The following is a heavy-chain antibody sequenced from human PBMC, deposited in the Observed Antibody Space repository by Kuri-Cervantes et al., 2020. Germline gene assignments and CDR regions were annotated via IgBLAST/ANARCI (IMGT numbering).Heavy chain of an antibody. CDR1: GYTFTSYY. CDR3: ARDRVAAGPYFDY. J-gene: IGHJ4*02. Sequence: ASVKVSCKASGYTFTSYYMHWVRQAPGQGLGWMGIINPSGGSTSYAQKFQGRVTITADESTSTAYMELSSLRSEDAAVYYCARDRVAAGPYFDYWGQGTLVTVSS. V-gene: IGHV1-46*01. D-gene: IGHD6-13*01. CDR2: INPSGGST.